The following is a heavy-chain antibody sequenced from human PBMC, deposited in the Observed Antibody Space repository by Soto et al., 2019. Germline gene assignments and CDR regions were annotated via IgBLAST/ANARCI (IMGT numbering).Heavy chain of an antibody. CDR2: ISYDGSNK. CDR3: ARGYCSGGSCYPYYYYGMDV. J-gene: IGHJ6*02. V-gene: IGHV3-30-3*01. Sequence: GGSLRLSCAASGFTFSSYAMHWVRQAPGKGLEWVAVISYDGSNKYYADSVKGRFTISRDNSKNTLYLQMNSLRAEDTAVYYCARGYCSGGSCYPYYYYGMDVWGQGTTVTV. D-gene: IGHD2-15*01. CDR1: GFTFSSYA.